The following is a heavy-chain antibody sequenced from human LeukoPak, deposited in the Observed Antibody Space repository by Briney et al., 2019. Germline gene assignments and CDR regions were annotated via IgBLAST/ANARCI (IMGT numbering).Heavy chain of an antibody. CDR1: GGSISSSSYY. CDR2: IYYSGST. V-gene: IGHV4-39*01. Sequence: SETLSLTCTVSGGSISSSSYYWGWIRQPPGKGLEWIGRIYYSGSTYYNPSLKSRVTISVDTSKNQFSLKLSSVTAADTAVYYCAGQCSGGSCYSPHWFDPWGQGTLVTVSS. D-gene: IGHD2-15*01. J-gene: IGHJ5*02. CDR3: AGQCSGGSCYSPHWFDP.